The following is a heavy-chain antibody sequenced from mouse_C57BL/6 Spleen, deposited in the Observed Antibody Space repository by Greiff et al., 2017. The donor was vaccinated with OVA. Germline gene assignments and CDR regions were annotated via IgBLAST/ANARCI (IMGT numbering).Heavy chain of an antibody. V-gene: IGHV1-80*01. CDR3: ARSELGPNYFDY. Sequence: VQLQQSGAELVKPGASVKISCKASGYAFSSYWMNWVKQRPGKGLEWIGQIYPGDGDTNYNGKFKGKATLTADKSSSTAYMQLSSLTSEDSAVYFCARSELGPNYFDYWGQGTTLTVSS. CDR1: GYAFSSYW. CDR2: IYPGDGDT. J-gene: IGHJ2*01. D-gene: IGHD4-1*01.